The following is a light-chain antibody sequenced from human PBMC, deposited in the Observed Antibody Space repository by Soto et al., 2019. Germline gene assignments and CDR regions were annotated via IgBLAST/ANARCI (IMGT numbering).Light chain of an antibody. CDR2: GAS. V-gene: IGKV3-15*01. CDR3: QQYNIWPQT. Sequence: VRTQSPATLSVSPGERATLSCRASQNLRSSLAWYQQKPGQAPRLLIYGASTRATGIPARFSGSGSGTEFTLTISSLQSEDFAVYFCQQYNIWPQTFGQGTKV. CDR1: QNLRSS. J-gene: IGKJ1*01.